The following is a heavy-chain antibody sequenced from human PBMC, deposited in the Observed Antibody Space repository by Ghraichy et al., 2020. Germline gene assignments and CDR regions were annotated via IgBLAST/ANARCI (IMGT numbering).Heavy chain of an antibody. J-gene: IGHJ5*02. CDR1: GGSMSSYY. CDR3: ARDPSSAGSSNNWFDP. V-gene: IGHV4-59*01. D-gene: IGHD6-13*01. CDR2: IYNSGST. Sequence: SQTLSLTCTVSGGSMSSYYWSWIRQPPGKGLEWIAYIYNSGSTKYNPSLKSRVTISVDTSKNQLSLKLSSVTAADTAVYYCARDPSSAGSSNNWFDPWGQGTLVTVSS.